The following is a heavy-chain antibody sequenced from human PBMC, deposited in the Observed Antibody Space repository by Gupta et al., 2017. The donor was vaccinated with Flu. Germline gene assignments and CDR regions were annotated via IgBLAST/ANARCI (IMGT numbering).Heavy chain of an antibody. CDR3: AREGDRISPLPADDILTGYHVGMDV. J-gene: IGHJ6*02. V-gene: IGHV4-31*02. CDR2: SGST. D-gene: IGHD3-9*01. Sequence: SGSTYYNPSLKSRVTISVDTSKNQFSLKLSSVTAADTAVYYCAREGDRISPLPADDILTGYHVGMDVWGQGTTVTVSS.